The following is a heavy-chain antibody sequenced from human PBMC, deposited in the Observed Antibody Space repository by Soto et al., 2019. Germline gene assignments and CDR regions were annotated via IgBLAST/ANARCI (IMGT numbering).Heavy chain of an antibody. V-gene: IGHV5-51*01. Sequence: PGESLKISCKGSGYSFTTYWIGWVRQMPGKGLEWLGIIYPSDSDTRYSPSFQGQVIFSADKPINTAYLLWSSLKASDTAMYYCARRSGANNWFDSWGQGTPATVSS. J-gene: IGHJ5*01. D-gene: IGHD3-10*01. CDR1: GYSFTTYW. CDR3: ARRSGANNWFDS. CDR2: IYPSDSDT.